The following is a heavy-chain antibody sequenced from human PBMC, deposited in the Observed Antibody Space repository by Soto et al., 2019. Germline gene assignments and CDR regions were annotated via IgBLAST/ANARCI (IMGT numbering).Heavy chain of an antibody. CDR3: SRVGELELTGDDN. CDR1: GFTFSDHY. Sequence: EVQLVESGGGLVQPGGSLRLSCAASGFTFSDHYMDWVRQAPGKGLEWVGRTRNKGNSYTTEYAASVKGRFTISRDESKSSLYLQMNSLKTEDTAVYYCSRVGELELTGDDNWGQGTLVTVSS. CDR2: TRNKGNSYTT. D-gene: IGHD1-7*01. J-gene: IGHJ4*02. V-gene: IGHV3-72*01.